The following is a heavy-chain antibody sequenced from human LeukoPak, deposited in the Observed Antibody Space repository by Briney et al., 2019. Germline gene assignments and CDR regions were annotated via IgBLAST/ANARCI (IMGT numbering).Heavy chain of an antibody. CDR2: IWYDGSNK. Sequence: GRSLRLSCAASGFTFSSYGMHWVRQAPGKGLEWVAAIWYDGSNKYYADSVKGRFTISRDNSKNTLYLQMNSLRAEDTAVYYCAKGGKWDVTPFDYWGQGTLVTVSS. CDR1: GFTFSSYG. J-gene: IGHJ4*02. CDR3: AKGGKWDVTPFDY. V-gene: IGHV3-33*06. D-gene: IGHD1-26*01.